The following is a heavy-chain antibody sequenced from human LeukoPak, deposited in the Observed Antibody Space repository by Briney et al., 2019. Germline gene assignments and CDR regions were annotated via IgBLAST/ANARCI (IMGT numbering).Heavy chain of an antibody. CDR3: ARTNPGYNFDY. CDR1: GFTFNSYA. J-gene: IGHJ4*02. D-gene: IGHD5-18*01. CDR2: ISGGDNNT. Sequence: GGSLRLSCAASGFTFNSYAMSWVRQAPGKGLEWVSTISGGDNNTYYADSVKGRSTISRDNSKNTVYLQVNSLRAEDTAVYYCARTNPGYNFDYWGQGTLVTVSS. V-gene: IGHV3-23*01.